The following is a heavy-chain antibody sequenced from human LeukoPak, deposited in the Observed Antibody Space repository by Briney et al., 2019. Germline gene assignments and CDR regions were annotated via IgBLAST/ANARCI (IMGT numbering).Heavy chain of an antibody. CDR1: GFTLSSYS. V-gene: IGHV3-21*01. J-gene: IGHJ4*02. Sequence: GGSLRLSCAASGFTLSSYSMNWVRQAPGKGLEWVSSISSSSSYIYYADSVKGRFTISRDNAKNSLYLQMNSLRAEDTAVYYCATHVDIVGATTYFDYWGQGTLVTVSS. CDR2: ISSSSSYI. D-gene: IGHD1-26*01. CDR3: ATHVDIVGATTYFDY.